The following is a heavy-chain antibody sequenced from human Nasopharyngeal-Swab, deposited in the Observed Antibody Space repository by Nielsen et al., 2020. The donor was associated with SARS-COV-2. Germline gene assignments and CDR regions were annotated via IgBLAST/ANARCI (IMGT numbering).Heavy chain of an antibody. CDR3: ARVPVYSGTYYGFDI. J-gene: IGHJ3*02. D-gene: IGHD1-26*01. V-gene: IGHV1-18*01. Sequence: ASVKVSCKASGYTFHNYGISWVRQAPAQGLEWMAWIRVYNGDTKYAQNFQGRVTVTTDAITTTAYMELRSLRSDDTAVYYCARVPVYSGTYYGFDIWGQGTVVKVSS. CDR1: GYTFHNYG. CDR2: IRVYNGDT.